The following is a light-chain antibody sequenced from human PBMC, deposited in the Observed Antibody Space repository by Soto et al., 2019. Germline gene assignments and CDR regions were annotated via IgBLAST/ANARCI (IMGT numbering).Light chain of an antibody. CDR3: QQSYTTPRT. Sequence: DIQMTQSPSSLSASVGDGVTITCRASQSISSYLNWYQQKPGKAPMLLIYAASSLQSGVPSRFSGSGSGTDFTLTISSLQPEDFATYDCQQSYTTPRTFGQGTRVEIK. CDR2: AAS. CDR1: QSISSY. V-gene: IGKV1-39*01. J-gene: IGKJ1*01.